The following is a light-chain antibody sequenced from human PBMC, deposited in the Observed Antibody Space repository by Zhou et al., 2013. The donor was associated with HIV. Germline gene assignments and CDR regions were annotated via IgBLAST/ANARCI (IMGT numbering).Light chain of an antibody. CDR2: GAS. J-gene: IGKJ2*01. CDR1: QSVSSN. V-gene: IGKV3-20*01. CDR3: QQYGTSGNT. Sequence: EIVMTQSPATLSVSPGERATLSCRASQSVSSNLAWYQQKPGQAPRLLIYGASSRATGIPDRFSGSGSGTDFTLTITRLEPEDFAVYYCQQYGTSGNTFGQGTKVEI.